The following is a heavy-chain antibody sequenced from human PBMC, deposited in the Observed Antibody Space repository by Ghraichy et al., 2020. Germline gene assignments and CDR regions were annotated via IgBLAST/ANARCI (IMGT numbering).Heavy chain of an antibody. CDR2: IYYSGST. J-gene: IGHJ4*02. V-gene: IGHV4-61*01. Sequence: ESLNISCTVSGGSVSSGSYYWSWIRQPPGKGLEWIGYIYYSGSTDYNPSLKSRVTISVDTSKNQFSLKLSSVTAADTAVYYCARDVVAEPHFDYWGQGTLVTVSS. D-gene: IGHD2-15*01. CDR1: GGSVSSGSYY. CDR3: ARDVVAEPHFDY.